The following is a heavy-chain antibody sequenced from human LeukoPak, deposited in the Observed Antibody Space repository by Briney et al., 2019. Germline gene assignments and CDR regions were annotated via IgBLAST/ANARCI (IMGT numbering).Heavy chain of an antibody. D-gene: IGHD3-10*01. V-gene: IGHV3-48*04. CDR3: ARSGSYYSNWFDP. CDR2: ISSSGSTI. J-gene: IGHJ5*02. CDR1: GFTFSSYG. Sequence: GRSLRLSCAASGFTFSSYGMHWVRQAPGKGLEWVSYISSSGSTIYYADSVKGRFTISRDNAKNTLYLQMNSLRAEDTAVYYCARSGSYYSNWFDPWGQGTLVTVSS.